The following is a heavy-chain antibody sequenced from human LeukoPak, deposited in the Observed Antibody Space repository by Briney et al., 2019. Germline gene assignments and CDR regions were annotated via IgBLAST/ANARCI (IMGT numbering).Heavy chain of an antibody. V-gene: IGHV3-30*18. CDR1: GFTFSSYG. J-gene: IGHJ4*02. CDR2: ISYDGSNK. CDR3: AKGSNRGVATIDY. Sequence: GGSLRLSCAASGFTFSSYGMHWVRQAPGKGLDWVAVISYDGSNKYYADSVKGRFTISRDNSKNTLFLQMKSLRAEDTAVYYCAKGSNRGVATIDYWGQGTLVTVSS. D-gene: IGHD5-12*01.